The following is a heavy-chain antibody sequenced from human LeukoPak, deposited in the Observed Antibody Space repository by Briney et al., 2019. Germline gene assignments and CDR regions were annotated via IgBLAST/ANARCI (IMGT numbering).Heavy chain of an antibody. D-gene: IGHD3-22*01. CDR3: ARDQGTYYYDSSGYLNFDY. Sequence: ASVKVSCKVSGYTLTELSMHWVRQAPGKGLEWMGGFDPEDGETIYAQKFQGRVTMTRDTSISTAYMELSRLRSDDTAVYYCARDQGTYYYDSSGYLNFDYWGQGTLVTVSS. CDR2: FDPEDGET. J-gene: IGHJ4*02. CDR1: GYTLTELS. V-gene: IGHV1-24*01.